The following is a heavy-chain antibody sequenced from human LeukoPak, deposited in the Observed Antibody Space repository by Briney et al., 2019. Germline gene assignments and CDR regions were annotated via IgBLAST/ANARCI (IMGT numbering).Heavy chain of an antibody. V-gene: IGHV4-59*11. CDR1: GGSISSHY. CDR2: LLDSVNT. D-gene: IGHD5-18*01. Sequence: SETLSLTCTVSGGSISSHYWSWIRQPPGKGLEWIAYLLDSVNTKDNPSLNSRLTLSADTSKNQFSLRLSSVTAADTAVYYCATIKRGSIYGYFDFWGQGIKVTVSS. J-gene: IGHJ4*02. CDR3: ATIKRGSIYGYFDF.